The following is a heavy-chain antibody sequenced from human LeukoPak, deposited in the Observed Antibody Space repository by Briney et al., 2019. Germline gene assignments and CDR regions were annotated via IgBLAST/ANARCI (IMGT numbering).Heavy chain of an antibody. CDR2: ISAYNGNT. CDR1: GYTFTSYG. CDR3: ARDLMAYCGGDCYSALDY. V-gene: IGHV1-18*01. Sequence: ASVKVSCRASGYTFTSYGISWVRQDPGQGLEWMGWISAYNGNTNYAQKLQGRVTMTTDTSTSTAYMELRSLRSDDTAVYYCARDLMAYCGGDCYSALDYWGQGTLVTVSS. D-gene: IGHD2-21*02. J-gene: IGHJ4*02.